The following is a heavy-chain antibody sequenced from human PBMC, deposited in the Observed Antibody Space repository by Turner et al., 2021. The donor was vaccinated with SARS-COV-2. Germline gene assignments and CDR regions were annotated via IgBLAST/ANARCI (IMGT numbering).Heavy chain of an antibody. Sequence: QVQLVESGGGVVQPGRSLRLSGAASGFTFSSSGMHWVRQAPGKGLEWVALIWYDGSNKYYADSVKGRFTISRDNSKNTLYLQMNSLRAEDTAVYYCARDLFQDYGSGSYRLDYWGQGTLVTVSS. CDR1: GFTFSSSG. D-gene: IGHD3-10*01. V-gene: IGHV3-33*01. J-gene: IGHJ4*02. CDR3: ARDLFQDYGSGSYRLDY. CDR2: IWYDGSNK.